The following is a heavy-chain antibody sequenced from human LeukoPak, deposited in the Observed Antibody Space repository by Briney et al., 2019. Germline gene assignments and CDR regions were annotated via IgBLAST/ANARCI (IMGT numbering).Heavy chain of an antibody. Sequence: SETLSLTCTVSGGSISSYYRSWIRQPPGKGLEWIGYIYYSGSTNYNPSLKSRVTISVDTSKNQFSLKLSSVTAADTAVYYCARDRAMVRGVIAMIDAFDIWGQGTMVTVSS. CDR1: GGSISSYY. CDR2: IYYSGST. CDR3: ARDRAMVRGVIAMIDAFDI. J-gene: IGHJ3*02. V-gene: IGHV4-59*01. D-gene: IGHD3-10*01.